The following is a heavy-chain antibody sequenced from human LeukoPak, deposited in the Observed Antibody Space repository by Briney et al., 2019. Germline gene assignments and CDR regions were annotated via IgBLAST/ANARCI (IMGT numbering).Heavy chain of an antibody. CDR1: GFTFSNYA. D-gene: IGHD5-18*01. J-gene: IGHJ4*02. Sequence: GGPLRLSCAASGFTFSNYAMNWVRQAPGKGLEWVSAIRDSDDSTYYADSVKGRFTISRDTSKNMLYLQMNSLRAEDTAVYYCAKSFLGFSYGKIDYWGQGTVVTVSS. V-gene: IGHV3-23*01. CDR2: IRDSDDST. CDR3: AKSFLGFSYGKIDY.